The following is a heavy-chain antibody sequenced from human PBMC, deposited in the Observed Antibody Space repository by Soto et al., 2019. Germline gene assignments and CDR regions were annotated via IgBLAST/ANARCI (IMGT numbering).Heavy chain of an antibody. J-gene: IGHJ3*02. Sequence: FSLKVSRKTSGCTFSSYAISWVRKAPGQGLEWMGGIIPILGTANYAQKFQGRVTITADESTSTAYMELSSLRSEDTAVYYCARVPRYYDSSGYYYADAFDIWGQGTMVTVSS. V-gene: IGHV1-69*13. CDR2: IIPILGTA. CDR1: GCTFSSYA. D-gene: IGHD3-22*01. CDR3: ARVPRYYDSSGYYYADAFDI.